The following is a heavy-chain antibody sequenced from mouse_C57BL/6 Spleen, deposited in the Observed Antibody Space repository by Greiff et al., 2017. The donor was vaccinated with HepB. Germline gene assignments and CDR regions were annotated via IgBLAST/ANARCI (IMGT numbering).Heavy chain of an antibody. J-gene: IGHJ2*01. CDR3: ARAYYSNFFDY. CDR1: GYTFTSYW. D-gene: IGHD2-5*01. CDR2: IDPSDSET. V-gene: IGHV1-52*01. Sequence: QVQLKQPGAELVRPGSSVKLSCKASGYTFTSYWMHWVKQRPIQGLEWIGNIDPSDSETHYNQKFKDKATLTVDKSSSTAYMQLSSLTSEDSAVYYCARAYYSNFFDYWGQGTTLTVSS.